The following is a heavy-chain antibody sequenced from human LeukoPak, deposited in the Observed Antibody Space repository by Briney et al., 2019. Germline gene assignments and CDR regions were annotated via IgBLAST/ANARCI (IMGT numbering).Heavy chain of an antibody. V-gene: IGHV1-2*02. D-gene: IGHD2-2*01. Sequence: GASVKVSYKASGYTFTGYYMHWVRQAPGQGLEWMGWINPYSGGTNYAQRFQGRVTMTRDTSISTAYMELSRLRSDDTAVYYCARVVPTSPDYVMDAWGQGTTVTVSS. CDR3: ARVVPTSPDYVMDA. J-gene: IGHJ6*02. CDR1: GYTFTGYY. CDR2: INPYSGGT.